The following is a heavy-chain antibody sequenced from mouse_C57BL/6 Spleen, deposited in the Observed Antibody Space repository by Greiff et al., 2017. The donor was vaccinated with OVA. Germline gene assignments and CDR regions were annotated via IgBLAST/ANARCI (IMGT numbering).Heavy chain of an antibody. D-gene: IGHD4-1*01. Sequence: VQLQQPGAELVKPGASVKLSCKASGYNFTSYWMHWVKQRPGRGLEWIGRIDPNSGGTKYNEQFKSKATLTVDKPSSTAYMQLSSLTSEDSAVYYCARSRSWDDWYFDVWGTGTTVTVSS. CDR1: GYNFTSYW. CDR3: ARSRSWDDWYFDV. J-gene: IGHJ1*03. CDR2: IDPNSGGT. V-gene: IGHV1-72*01.